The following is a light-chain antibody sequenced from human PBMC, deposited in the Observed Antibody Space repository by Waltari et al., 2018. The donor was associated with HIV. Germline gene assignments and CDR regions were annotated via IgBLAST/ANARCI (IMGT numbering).Light chain of an antibody. J-gene: IGKJ1*01. V-gene: IGKV3-15*01. Sequence: MTQSPAPLSASLGDRVTLSCWAGPTVNANFAWYQQRPGQSPRLLIFDSSTRATGVPDRCSGSGSGTEFTLTINSLQTDDVGVYYCQQYDDWPWTFGQGTKVEV. CDR3: QQYDDWPWT. CDR1: PTVNAN. CDR2: DSS.